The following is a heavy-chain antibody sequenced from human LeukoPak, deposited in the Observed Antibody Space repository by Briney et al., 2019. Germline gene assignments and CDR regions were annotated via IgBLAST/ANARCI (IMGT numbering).Heavy chain of an antibody. CDR2: IYSSGST. CDR1: GGSISSGSYY. D-gene: IGHD3-10*01. Sequence: SQTLSLTCTVSGGSISSGSYYWNWIRQPAGKGLEWIGRIYSSGSTNYNPSLKSRVTISVDTSKNQFSLKLSSVTAADTAVYYCAREGLNMVRGVIPKEAWGWFDPWGQGTLVTVSS. CDR3: AREGLNMVRGVIPKEAWGWFDP. V-gene: IGHV4-61*02. J-gene: IGHJ5*02.